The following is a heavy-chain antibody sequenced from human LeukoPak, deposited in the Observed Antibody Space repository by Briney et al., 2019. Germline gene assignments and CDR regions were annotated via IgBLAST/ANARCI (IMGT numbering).Heavy chain of an antibody. D-gene: IGHD4-17*01. CDR1: GFTFSSYG. Sequence: GGSLRLSCAASGFTFSSYGMHWVRQAPGKGLEWVAVISYDGSNKYYADSVKGRFTISRDNSKSTLYLQMNSLRAEDTAVYYCAKAGENCGDYLDYWGQGTLVTVSS. J-gene: IGHJ4*02. V-gene: IGHV3-30*18. CDR3: AKAGENCGDYLDY. CDR2: ISYDGSNK.